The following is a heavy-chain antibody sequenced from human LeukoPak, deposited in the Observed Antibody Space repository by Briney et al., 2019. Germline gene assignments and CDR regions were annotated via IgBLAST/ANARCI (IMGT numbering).Heavy chain of an antibody. D-gene: IGHD3-22*01. J-gene: IGHJ5*02. V-gene: IGHV1-46*01. CDR3: ARDYDSSGYYTWEGWFDP. CDR1: GYTFTSYY. CDR2: INPSGGST. Sequence: ASVKVSCKASGYTFTSYYMHWVRQAPGQGLEWMGIINPSGGSTSYAQKFQGRVTMTRDTSISTAYMELSSLRSEDTAVYYCARDYDSSGYYTWEGWFDPWGQGTLVTVSS.